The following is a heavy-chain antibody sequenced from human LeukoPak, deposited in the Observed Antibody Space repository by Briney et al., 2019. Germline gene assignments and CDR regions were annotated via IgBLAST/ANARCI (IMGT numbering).Heavy chain of an antibody. CDR1: GGPISSYY. Sequence: SETLSLTCTVSGGPISSYYWSWIRQPAGKGLELIGRIYTNGTTNYNPSLKSRVTISVDTSKNQFSLKLSSVTAADTAVYYCAREGIIDAFDIWGKGTVVTVSS. V-gene: IGHV4-4*07. CDR2: IYTNGTT. CDR3: AREGIIDAFDI. J-gene: IGHJ3*02.